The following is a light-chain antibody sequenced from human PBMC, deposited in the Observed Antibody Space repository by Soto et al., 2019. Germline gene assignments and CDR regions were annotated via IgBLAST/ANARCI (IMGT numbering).Light chain of an antibody. CDR3: LQYNYFWT. J-gene: IGKJ1*01. Sequence: EIVMTQSPASLSVSPGERATLSCRASQSVSSNLAWYQHKPGQAPRLLIYDVSTRATGIPARFSGSGSGTAFTLTISSLQSEDFAIYYCLQYNYFWTFGQGTKVDIK. CDR1: QSVSSN. CDR2: DVS. V-gene: IGKV3-15*01.